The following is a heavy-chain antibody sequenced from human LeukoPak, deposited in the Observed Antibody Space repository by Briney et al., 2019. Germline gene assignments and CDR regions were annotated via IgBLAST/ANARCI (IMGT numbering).Heavy chain of an antibody. Sequence: SETLSLTCTASGGSISSYYWSWIRQPPGKGLEWIGYIYYSGSTNYNPSLKSRVTISVDTSKNQFSLKLSSVTAADTAVYYCAREVSWNDDSGWFDPWGQGTLVTVSS. V-gene: IGHV4-59*01. CDR3: AREVSWNDDSGWFDP. CDR1: GGSISSYY. D-gene: IGHD1-1*01. CDR2: IYYSGST. J-gene: IGHJ5*02.